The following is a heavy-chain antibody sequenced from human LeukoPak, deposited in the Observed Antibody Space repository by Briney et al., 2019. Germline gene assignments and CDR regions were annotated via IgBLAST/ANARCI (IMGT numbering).Heavy chain of an antibody. J-gene: IGHJ4*02. D-gene: IGHD1-1*01. Sequence: VASVKVSCKASGYTFTSYYMHWVRQAPGQGLEWMGIINPSGGSTSYAQKFQDRVTMTRDMSTSTVYMELSSLRSEDTAVYYCARELERWPSPFDYWGQGTLVTVSS. V-gene: IGHV1-46*01. CDR3: ARELERWPSPFDY. CDR1: GYTFTSYY. CDR2: INPSGGST.